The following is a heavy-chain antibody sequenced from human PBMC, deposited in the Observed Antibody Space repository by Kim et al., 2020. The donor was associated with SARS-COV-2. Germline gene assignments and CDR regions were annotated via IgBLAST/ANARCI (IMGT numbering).Heavy chain of an antibody. CDR2: INPKTGGT. Sequence: ASVKVSCWASGYIFSDFYIHWVRQAPGQGLEWMGWINPKTGGTNYAQNFQGRVTMTRDTSINTAYMELNNLKSGDTAVYYCARASQWLQPDFWGQGTLVPVAS. CDR1: GYIFSDFY. D-gene: IGHD5-12*01. CDR3: ARASQWLQPDF. J-gene: IGHJ4*02. V-gene: IGHV1-2*02.